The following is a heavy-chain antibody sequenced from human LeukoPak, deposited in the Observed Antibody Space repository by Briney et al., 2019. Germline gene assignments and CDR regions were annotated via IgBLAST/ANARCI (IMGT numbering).Heavy chain of an antibody. Sequence: ASVKVSCKASGGTFSSYAISWARQAPGQGLEWMGRITPIFGTANYAQKFQGRVTITTDESTSTAYMELSSLRSEDTAVYYCASDLLGSSSWYAWWFDPWGQGTLVTVSS. CDR1: GGTFSSYA. J-gene: IGHJ5*02. CDR3: ASDLLGSSSWYAWWFDP. CDR2: ITPIFGTA. D-gene: IGHD6-13*01. V-gene: IGHV1-69*05.